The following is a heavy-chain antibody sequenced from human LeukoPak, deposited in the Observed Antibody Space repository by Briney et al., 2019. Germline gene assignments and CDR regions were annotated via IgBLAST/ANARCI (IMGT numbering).Heavy chain of an antibody. V-gene: IGHV3-64D*09. CDR1: GFTFSSYA. CDR3: VKDDHGDSPD. D-gene: IGHD4-17*01. CDR2: IRSSGGTT. Sequence: GGSQRLSCSASGFTFSSYAMHWVRQAAGKGLEYVSGIRSSGGTTYYADSVKGRFTISRDNSKNTLYLQMSSLRLEDTAVYYCVKDDHGDSPDWGQGTLVTVSS. J-gene: IGHJ4*02.